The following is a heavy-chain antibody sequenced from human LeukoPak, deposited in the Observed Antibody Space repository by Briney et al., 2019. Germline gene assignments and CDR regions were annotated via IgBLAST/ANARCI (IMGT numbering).Heavy chain of an antibody. CDR1: GGSISSGGYS. D-gene: IGHD3-22*01. Sequence: SQTLSLTCAVSGGSISSGGYSWSWLRQPPGTGLEWIGYIYHSGSTYYNPSLKSRVTISVDRSKNQFSLKLSSVTAADTAVYYCARAVTMIVAVWGQGTLVTVSS. CDR2: IYHSGST. J-gene: IGHJ4*02. CDR3: ARAVTMIVAV. V-gene: IGHV4-30-2*01.